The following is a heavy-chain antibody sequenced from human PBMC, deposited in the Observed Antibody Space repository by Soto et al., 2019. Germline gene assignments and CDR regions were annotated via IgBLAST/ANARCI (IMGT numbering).Heavy chain of an antibody. D-gene: IGHD6-13*01. CDR1: GFTFSGSA. V-gene: IGHV3-73*01. Sequence: PGGSLRLSCAASGFTFSGSAMHWVRQASGKGLEWVGRIRSKANSYATAYAASVKGRFTISRDDSKNTAYLQMNSLKTEDTAVYYCTRQSSRYSSSRGPWGQGTLVTVSS. CDR3: TRQSSRYSSSRGP. J-gene: IGHJ5*02. CDR2: IRSKANSYAT.